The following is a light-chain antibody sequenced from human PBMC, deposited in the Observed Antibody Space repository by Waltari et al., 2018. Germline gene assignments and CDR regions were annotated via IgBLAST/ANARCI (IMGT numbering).Light chain of an antibody. CDR3: SSYTSSSTV. CDR1: SSDVGGYNY. V-gene: IGLV2-14*01. Sequence: QSALTQPASVSGSPGQSITISCTGTSSDVGGYNYVSWYQQHPGKAPKLMIYEVSNRPSGVSTRFSGSKSGNTASLTISGRQAEDEADYYCSSYTSSSTVFGGGTKLTVL. J-gene: IGLJ2*01. CDR2: EVS.